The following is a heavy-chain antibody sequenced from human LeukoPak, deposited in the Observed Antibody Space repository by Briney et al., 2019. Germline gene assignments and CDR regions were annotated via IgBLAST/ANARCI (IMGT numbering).Heavy chain of an antibody. Sequence: GGSLRLSCAASGFTFSSYWMHWVRQAPGKGLVWVSRINSDGSSTSYADSVKGRFTISRDNAKNTLYLQMNSLRAEDTAVYYCARGRVGYCSSTSCPDFDYWGQGTLVTVSS. CDR1: GFTFSSYW. J-gene: IGHJ4*02. D-gene: IGHD2-2*01. V-gene: IGHV3-74*01. CDR2: INSDGSST. CDR3: ARGRVGYCSSTSCPDFDY.